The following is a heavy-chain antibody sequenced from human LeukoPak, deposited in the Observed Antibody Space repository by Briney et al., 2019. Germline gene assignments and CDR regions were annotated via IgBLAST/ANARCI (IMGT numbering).Heavy chain of an antibody. CDR1: GFTFNNYW. CDR2: INNDGSST. Sequence: SGGSLRLSCAASGFTFNNYWIHWVRHVPGKGLVWVSRINNDGSSTNYADSVKGRYTISRDNARNTLYLQMNSRRVEDTAVYYCAREDGFDYWGQGTLVTVSS. V-gene: IGHV3-74*01. J-gene: IGHJ4*02. CDR3: AREDGFDY.